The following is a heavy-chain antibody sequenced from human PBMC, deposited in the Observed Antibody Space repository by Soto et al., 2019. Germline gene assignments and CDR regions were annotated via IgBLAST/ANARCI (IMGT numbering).Heavy chain of an antibody. J-gene: IGHJ4*02. CDR3: ARVTGEGTAEAGFDY. D-gene: IGHD3-9*01. V-gene: IGHV3-33*01. CDR2: IWHDGSKE. CDR1: GFTFSSYG. Sequence: QVQLMESGGGVVQPGRSLRLSCVASGFTFSSYGMHWVRQAPGKGLEWVAVIWHDGSKEYYADSVKGRLTTSRDNSRNTLYLEMNSLRAEDTAVYYCARVTGEGTAEAGFDYWGQGTLVTVSS.